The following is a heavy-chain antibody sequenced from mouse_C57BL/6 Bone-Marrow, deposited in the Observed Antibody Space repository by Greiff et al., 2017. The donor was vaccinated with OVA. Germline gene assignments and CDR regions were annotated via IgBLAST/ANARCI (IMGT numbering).Heavy chain of an antibody. J-gene: IGHJ4*01. Sequence: VQLQQSGPELARPWASVKISCQAFYTFFRRVHFAIRDNNYWMQWEKQRPGQGLEWIGAIYPGNGDTSYNQKFKGKATLTAYTSSSTAYMQLSILTSDDSAVYYGASSDYYGSSPLYAMYYWGQGTSVTVSS. CDR2: GQGLEWIG. CDR3: SDDSAVYYGASSDYYGSSPLYAMYY. V-gene: IGHV1-87*01. D-gene: IGHD1-1*01. CDR1: YTFFRRVH.